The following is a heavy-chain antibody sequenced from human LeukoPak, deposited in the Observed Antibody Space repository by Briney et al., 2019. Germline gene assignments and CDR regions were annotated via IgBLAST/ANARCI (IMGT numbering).Heavy chain of an antibody. CDR2: ISGSGGSA. Sequence: QTGGSLRLSCAVSGFTFSSYAMSWVRQAPGKGLEWVSGISGSGGSAYYADSVKGRFTISRDNSKNTLYLQMNSLRVEDTAVYYCAKDGVVATSDPWGQGTLVTVSS. D-gene: IGHD5-12*01. J-gene: IGHJ5*02. V-gene: IGHV3-23*01. CDR3: AKDGVVATSDP. CDR1: GFTFSSYA.